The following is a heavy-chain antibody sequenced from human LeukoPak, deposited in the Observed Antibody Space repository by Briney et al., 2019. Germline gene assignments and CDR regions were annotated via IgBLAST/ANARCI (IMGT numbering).Heavy chain of an antibody. Sequence: PGGSLRLSCAASGFTFSSYAMSWVRQAPGQGLEWVSAISSSGGSTYYADSVKGRFTISRDNSKNTLYLQMNSLRAEDTAVYYCAKVSSGGWDYWGQGTLVTVSS. D-gene: IGHD6-19*01. CDR2: ISSSGGST. CDR3: AKVSSGGWDY. V-gene: IGHV3-23*01. CDR1: GFTFSSYA. J-gene: IGHJ4*02.